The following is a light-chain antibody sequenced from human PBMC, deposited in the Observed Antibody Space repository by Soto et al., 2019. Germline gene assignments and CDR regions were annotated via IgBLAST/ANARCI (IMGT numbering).Light chain of an antibody. Sequence: DIVLTQSPATLSLSPGERATLSCRASQSVSSYLVWFQRKPGQAPRLLIYDASTRATGIPARLSASGSGTDFTLTISSLEPEDFAVYYCQQRSNWPLTFGPGTKVDIK. J-gene: IGKJ3*01. V-gene: IGKV3-11*01. CDR2: DAS. CDR3: QQRSNWPLT. CDR1: QSVSSY.